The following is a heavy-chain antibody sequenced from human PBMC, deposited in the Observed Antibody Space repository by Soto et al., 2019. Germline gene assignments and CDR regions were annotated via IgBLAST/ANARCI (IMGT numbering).Heavy chain of an antibody. CDR3: ARQIYFSDTGPNFQYYFDS. D-gene: IGHD3-22*01. CDR1: GYSFTSYW. Sequence: GESLKISCKGSGYSFTSYWISWVRQMPGKGLEWMGRIDPSDSYTNYSPSFQGHVTTSADKSISTAYLQWSSLKASDTAMYYCARQIYFSDTGPNFQYYFDSWGPGIPVTVSS. V-gene: IGHV5-10-1*01. J-gene: IGHJ4*02. CDR2: IDPSDSYT.